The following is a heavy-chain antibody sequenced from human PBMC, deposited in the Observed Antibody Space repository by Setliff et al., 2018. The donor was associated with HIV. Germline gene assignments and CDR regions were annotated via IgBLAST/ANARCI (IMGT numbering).Heavy chain of an antibody. J-gene: IGHJ4*02. Sequence: SETLSLTCTVSGGSISSYYWSWIRQPPGKGLEWIGYIYYNGSTNYNPSLKSRVTISVDTSKNHFSLKLSSVTAADTAVYYCARNTRAGDFDYWGQGTLVTVSS. V-gene: IGHV4-59*01. CDR3: ARNTRAGDFDY. CDR1: GGSISSYY. CDR2: IYYNGST. D-gene: IGHD3-10*01.